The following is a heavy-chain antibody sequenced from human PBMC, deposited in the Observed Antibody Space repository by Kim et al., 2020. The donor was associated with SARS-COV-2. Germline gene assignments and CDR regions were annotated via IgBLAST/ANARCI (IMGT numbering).Heavy chain of an antibody. Sequence: YAESGKGRLTISRDNSTNTLYLQMNSLGAEDTAVYYCAKLGGGSYNFDYWGQGTLVTVSS. D-gene: IGHD1-26*01. J-gene: IGHJ4*02. V-gene: IGHV3-23*01. CDR3: AKLGGGSYNFDY.